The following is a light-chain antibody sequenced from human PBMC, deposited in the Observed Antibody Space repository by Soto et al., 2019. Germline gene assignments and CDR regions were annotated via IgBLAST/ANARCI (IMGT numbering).Light chain of an antibody. Sequence: EIVLTQSPGTLSLSPGERATLSCRASQSVGSSHLAWYQQKPGQAPRLFIYGASSRATGIPDRFSGSGSGTDFTLTISRLEPEDFAVYYCQQYGSAPWTFGQGTKVEIK. V-gene: IGKV3-20*01. CDR1: QSVGSSH. CDR2: GAS. CDR3: QQYGSAPWT. J-gene: IGKJ1*01.